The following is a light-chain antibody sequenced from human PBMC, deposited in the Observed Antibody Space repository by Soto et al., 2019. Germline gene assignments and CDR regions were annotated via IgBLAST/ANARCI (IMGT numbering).Light chain of an antibody. CDR1: QSVSTR. CDR3: QQYETFSGT. Sequence: DIQMTQSPSSLSASVGDRVTIICRASQSVSTRLAWYQQKPGKAPKVLIYDASALPRGVPSRFSGSGSGTKFTLTIASLQPDDFATYYCQQYETFSGTFGPGTKVDIK. V-gene: IGKV1-5*02. J-gene: IGKJ1*01. CDR2: DAS.